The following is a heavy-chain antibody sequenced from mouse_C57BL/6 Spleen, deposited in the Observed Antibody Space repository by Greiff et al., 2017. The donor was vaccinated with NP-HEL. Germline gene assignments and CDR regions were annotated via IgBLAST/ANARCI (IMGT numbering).Heavy chain of an antibody. CDR2: INPNNGGT. CDR1: GYTFTDYN. D-gene: IGHD4-1*01. CDR3: ARERELGRGYYFDY. J-gene: IGHJ2*01. V-gene: IGHV1-22*01. Sequence: EVQLQQSGPELVKPGASVKMSCKASGYTFTDYNMHWVKQSHGKSLEWIGYINPNNGGTSYNQKFKGKATLTVNKSSSTAYMELRSLTSEESAVYDCARERELGRGYYFDYWGQGTTLTVSS.